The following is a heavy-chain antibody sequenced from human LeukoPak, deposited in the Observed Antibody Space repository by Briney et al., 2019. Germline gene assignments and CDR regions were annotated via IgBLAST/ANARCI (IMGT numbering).Heavy chain of an antibody. CDR3: ARHEGSTGGYNWFDP. CDR2: IYYSGNT. J-gene: IGHJ5*02. D-gene: IGHD1-26*01. CDR1: GGSISNYY. V-gene: IGHV4-59*08. Sequence: WETLALTCTVSGGSISNYYWSWIRQHPGKGLEGIGYIYYSGNTTYNPSLKSRVTILVDTSKNQFSLKLNSVTAADTAVYYCARHEGSTGGYNWFDPWGQGTLVTVSS.